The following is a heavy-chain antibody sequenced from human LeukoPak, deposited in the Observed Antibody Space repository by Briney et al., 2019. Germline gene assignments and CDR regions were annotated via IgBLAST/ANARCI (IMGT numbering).Heavy chain of an antibody. D-gene: IGHD3-3*01. CDR1: GGSISSYY. CDR3: ARTYDPYYYYYMDV. CDR2: IYYSGST. Sequence: PSETLSLTGTVSGGSISSYYWSWIRQPPGKGLEWIGYIYYSGSTNYNPSLKSRVTISVDTSKNQFSLKLSSVTAADTAVYYCARTYDPYYYYYMDVWGKGTTVTVSS. J-gene: IGHJ6*03. V-gene: IGHV4-59*01.